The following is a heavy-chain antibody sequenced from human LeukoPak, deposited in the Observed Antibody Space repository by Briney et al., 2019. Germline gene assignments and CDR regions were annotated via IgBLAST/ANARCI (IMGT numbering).Heavy chain of an antibody. V-gene: IGHV3-21*01. D-gene: IGHD2-2*01. CDR3: ARDAPGEPIVVVPAAMAH. CDR2: ISSSSSYI. J-gene: IGHJ4*02. CDR1: GFTFSSYS. Sequence: GGSLRLSCAASGFTFSSYSMNWVRQAPGKGLEWVSYISSSSSYIYYADSVKGRFTISRDNAKNSLYLQMNSLRDEDTAVYYCARDAPGEPIVVVPAAMAHWGQGTLVTVSS.